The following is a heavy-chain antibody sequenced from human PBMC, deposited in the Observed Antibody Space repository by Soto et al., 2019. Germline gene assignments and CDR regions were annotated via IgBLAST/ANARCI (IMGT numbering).Heavy chain of an antibody. CDR2: IYYAGDT. J-gene: IGHJ4*02. CDR1: GGSISSSSYY. V-gene: IGHV4-39*01. CDR3: ARQDATMGYYAFWSGFPVAH. Sequence: PSATLSLTCTVSGGSISSSSYYWGWIRQSPGKGLEWIGSIYYAGDTQYNPSLKSRVTLSVDRSNNQFSLKVTSVTAADTAVYYCARQDATMGYYAFWSGFPVAHWGQGTLVTVSS. D-gene: IGHD3-3*01.